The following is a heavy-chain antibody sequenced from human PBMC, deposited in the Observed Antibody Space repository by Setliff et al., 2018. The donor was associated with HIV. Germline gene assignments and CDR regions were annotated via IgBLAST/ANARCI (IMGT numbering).Heavy chain of an antibody. CDR2: INHSGST. Sequence: SETLSLTCAVYGGSFSGYYWSWIRQPPGKGLEWIGEINHSGSTNYNPSLKSRVTISVDTSKKQFSLKLSSVTAADTAVYYCARRPYYFDYWVQGTLVTVSS. CDR1: GGSFSGYY. J-gene: IGHJ4*02. CDR3: ARRPYYFDY. V-gene: IGHV4-34*01.